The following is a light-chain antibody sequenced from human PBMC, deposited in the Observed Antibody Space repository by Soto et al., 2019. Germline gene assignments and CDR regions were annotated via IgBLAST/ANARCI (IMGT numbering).Light chain of an antibody. CDR2: LGS. Sequence: DIVMTQSPLSLPVTPGEPASISCRSSQTLLHSNGYNYLDWYLQKPGQSPQLLIYLGSNRASGVPDRFSGSGSGTGFTLKISRVEADDVGVYYCMQSLQTPWTLGQRTKVEIK. CDR1: QTLLHSNGYNY. J-gene: IGKJ1*01. V-gene: IGKV2-28*01. CDR3: MQSLQTPWT.